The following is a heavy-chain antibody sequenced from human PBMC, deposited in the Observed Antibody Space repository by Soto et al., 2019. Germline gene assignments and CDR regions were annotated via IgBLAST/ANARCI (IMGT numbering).Heavy chain of an antibody. Sequence: SETLPLTCTVSGRTFNINADFWYLAWIRQPPGKGLEWIGSIDNGGNTHYNAPLKSRVIISADTSKNQFSLSLNTVTAADTAEYCCVKRSLLMAPTWGQGIQVTVSS. D-gene: IGHD1-26*01. CDR3: VKRSLLMAPT. CDR2: IDNGGNT. V-gene: IGHV4-39*01. CDR1: GRTFNINADF. J-gene: IGHJ4*01.